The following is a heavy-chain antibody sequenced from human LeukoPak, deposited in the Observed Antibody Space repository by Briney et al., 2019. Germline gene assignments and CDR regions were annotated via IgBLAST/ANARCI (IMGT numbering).Heavy chain of an antibody. CDR1: GFTFSSYS. V-gene: IGHV3-21*01. J-gene: IGHJ3*02. CDR2: TSSSSSYI. CDR3: ARDAGNYAFDI. Sequence: GGSLRLSCAASGFTFSSYSMNWVRQAPGKGLEWVSSTSSSSSYIYYADSVKGRFTISRDNAKNSLYLQMNSLRAEDTAVYYCARDAGNYAFDIWGQGTMVTVSS. D-gene: IGHD1-7*01.